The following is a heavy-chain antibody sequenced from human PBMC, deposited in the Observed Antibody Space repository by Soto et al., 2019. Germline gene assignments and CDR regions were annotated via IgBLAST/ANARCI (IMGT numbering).Heavy chain of an antibody. Sequence: ASVKVSCKASGYTFTDYAIHWVRQAPGQGLEWMGWINVGNGNTGYSRKFQGRVTNVRDMSASTAYIEVTSLTSEDTAIYYCAREGAHYTPLDHWGQGTLVTVSS. CDR2: INVGNGNT. V-gene: IGHV1-3*01. D-gene: IGHD2-15*01. CDR3: AREGAHYTPLDH. CDR1: GYTFTDYA. J-gene: IGHJ4*02.